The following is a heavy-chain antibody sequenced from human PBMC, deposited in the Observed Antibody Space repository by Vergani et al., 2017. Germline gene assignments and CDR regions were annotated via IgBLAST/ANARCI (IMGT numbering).Heavy chain of an antibody. V-gene: IGHV4-61*08. J-gene: IGHJ4*02. CDR3: GGVADFCGLWNRLLGL. CDR2: MYHSGST. D-gene: IGHD4-23*01. Sequence: QVQLQESGPGLVKPSQTLSLTCSVSGDSISSGVYYWNWIRQHPGKGLEWIGYMYHSGSTNYNPPLETRVTLSGDTSKNQFSLKQNSVTAATAVVYYYGGVADFCGLWNRLLGLWVQGGLVTVSS. CDR1: GDSISSGVYY.